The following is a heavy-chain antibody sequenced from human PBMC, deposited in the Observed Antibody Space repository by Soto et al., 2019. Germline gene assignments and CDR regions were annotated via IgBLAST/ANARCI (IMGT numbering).Heavy chain of an antibody. Sequence: SETLSLTCAVYGGSFSGYYWSWIRQPPGKGLEWIGEINHSGSTNYNPSLKSRATISVDTSKNQFSLKLSSVTAADTAVYYCATSPGIAVAGIDYWGQGTLVTVSS. CDR2: INHSGST. J-gene: IGHJ4*02. V-gene: IGHV4-34*01. D-gene: IGHD6-19*01. CDR1: GGSFSGYY. CDR3: ATSPGIAVAGIDY.